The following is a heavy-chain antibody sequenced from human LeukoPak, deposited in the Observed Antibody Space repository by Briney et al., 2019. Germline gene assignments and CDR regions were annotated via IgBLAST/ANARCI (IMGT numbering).Heavy chain of an antibody. CDR2: ISSSGSTI. Sequence: GGSLRLSCAASGFTFSDYYMSWIRQAPWKGLEWVSYISSSGSTIYYADSVKGRFTISRDNAKNSLYLQMNSLRAEDTAVYYCAREMVAVPDAFDIWGQGTMVTVSS. J-gene: IGHJ3*02. V-gene: IGHV3-11*01. CDR3: AREMVAVPDAFDI. CDR1: GFTFSDYY. D-gene: IGHD2-15*01.